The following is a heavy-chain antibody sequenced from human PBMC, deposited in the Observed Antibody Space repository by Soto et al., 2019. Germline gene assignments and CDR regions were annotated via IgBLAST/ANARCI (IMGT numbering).Heavy chain of an antibody. CDR3: PRSSIAVAGTGGYYYYGMDV. V-gene: IGHV3-23*01. Sequence: EVQLLESGGGLVQPGGSLRLSCAASGFTFSSYAMSWVRQAPGKGLEWVSAISGSGGSTYYADSVKGRFTISRDNSKNTLYLQMNSLRAEDTAVYYCPRSSIAVAGTGGYYYYGMDVWGQGTTVTVSS. CDR1: GFTFSSYA. D-gene: IGHD6-19*01. CDR2: ISGSGGST. J-gene: IGHJ6*02.